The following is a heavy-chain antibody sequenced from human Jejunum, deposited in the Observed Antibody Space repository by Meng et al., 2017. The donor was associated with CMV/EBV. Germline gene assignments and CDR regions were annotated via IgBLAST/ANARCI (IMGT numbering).Heavy chain of an antibody. Sequence: GLTFETYAMSLFRPAPGKGLEWVSLISAIDGSTYYADSVKGRFTISRDNSKNTLYLQMNSLRAEDTATYHCGPTTVITLNSYGMDVWGQGTTVTVSS. J-gene: IGHJ6*02. CDR3: GPTTVITLNSYGMDV. D-gene: IGHD4-11*01. V-gene: IGHV3-23*01. CDR2: ISAIDGST. CDR1: GLTFETYA.